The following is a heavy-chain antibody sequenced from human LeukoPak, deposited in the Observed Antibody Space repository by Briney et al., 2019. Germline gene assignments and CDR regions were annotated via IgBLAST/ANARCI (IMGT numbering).Heavy chain of an antibody. D-gene: IGHD1-7*01. Sequence: SETLSLTCAVYGGSFSVYYWSWIRQPPGKGLEWIGEINHSGSTNYNPSLKSRVTISVDTSKNQFSLKLSSVTAADTAVYYCARGPGITGTTRELDYWGQGTLVTVSS. CDR3: ARGPGITGTTRELDY. V-gene: IGHV4-34*01. CDR2: INHSGST. CDR1: GGSFSVYY. J-gene: IGHJ4*02.